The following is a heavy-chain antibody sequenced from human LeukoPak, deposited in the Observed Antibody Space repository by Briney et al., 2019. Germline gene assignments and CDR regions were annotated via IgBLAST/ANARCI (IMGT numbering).Heavy chain of an antibody. CDR3: ARANCTNGVCYHNWFDP. CDR2: ISAYNGNT. J-gene: IGHJ5*02. D-gene: IGHD2-8*01. Sequence: GASVKVSCKASGYTFTSYGISWVRQAPGQGLEWMGWISAYNGNTNYAQKFQGRVTITADKSTSTAYMELSSLRSEDTAVYYCARANCTNGVCYHNWFDPWGQGTLVTVSS. CDR1: GYTFTSYG. V-gene: IGHV1-18*01.